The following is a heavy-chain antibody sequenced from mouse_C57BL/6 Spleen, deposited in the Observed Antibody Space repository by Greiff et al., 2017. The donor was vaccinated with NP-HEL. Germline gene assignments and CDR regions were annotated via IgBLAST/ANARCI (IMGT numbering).Heavy chain of an antibody. D-gene: IGHD2-4*01. V-gene: IGHV1-80*01. Sequence: QVQLKESGAELVKPGASVKISCKASGYAFSSYWMNWVKQRPGKGLEWIGQIYPGDGDTNYNGKFKGKATLTADKSSSTAYMQLSSLTSEDSAVYFCARGGIYYDYDGFDYWGQGTTLTVSS. CDR3: ARGGIYYDYDGFDY. J-gene: IGHJ2*01. CDR2: IYPGDGDT. CDR1: GYAFSSYW.